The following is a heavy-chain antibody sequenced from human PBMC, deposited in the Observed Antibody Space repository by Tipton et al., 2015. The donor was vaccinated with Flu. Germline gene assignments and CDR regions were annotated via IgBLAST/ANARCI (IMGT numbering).Heavy chain of an antibody. CDR3: ARDTRVVVVAATYYYYYGMDV. CDR1: GFTFSSYE. V-gene: IGHV3-48*03. J-gene: IGHJ6*02. CDR2: IISSGSTI. Sequence: SLRLSCAASGFTFSSYEMNWVRQAPGKGLEWVSYIISSGSTIYYADSVKGRFTISRDNAKNSLYLQMNSLRAEDTAVYYCARDTRVVVVAATYYYYYGMDVWGQGTTVTVSS. D-gene: IGHD2-15*01.